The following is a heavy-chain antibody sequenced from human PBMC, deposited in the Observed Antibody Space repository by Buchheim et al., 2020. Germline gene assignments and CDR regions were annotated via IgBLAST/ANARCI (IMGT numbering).Heavy chain of an antibody. D-gene: IGHD1-26*01. V-gene: IGHV3-33*01. J-gene: IGHJ5*02. CDR2: IWYDGNNK. CDR3: ARDRTRVGGTPGWFDP. Sequence: QVQLVESGGGVVQPGRSLRLSCAASGFTFSSYGMHWVRQAPGKGLEWVAVIWYDGNNKYYADSVKGRFTISRDNSKNTLYLQMNSLRAEDTAVYYCARDRTRVGGTPGWFDPWGQGTL. CDR1: GFTFSSYG.